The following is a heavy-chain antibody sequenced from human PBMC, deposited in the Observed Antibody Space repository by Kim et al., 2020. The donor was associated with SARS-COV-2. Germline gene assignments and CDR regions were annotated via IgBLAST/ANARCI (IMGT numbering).Heavy chain of an antibody. CDR1: GGSISSGGYS. CDR2: IYYSGST. Sequence: SETLSLTCAVSGGSISSGGYSWSWIRQPPGKGLEWIGYIYYSGSTYYNPSLKSRVTISVDRSKNQFSLKLSSVTAADTAVYYCARGYCSSTSCRFDYWGQGTLVTVSS. CDR3: ARGYCSSTSCRFDY. J-gene: IGHJ4*02. D-gene: IGHD2-2*01. V-gene: IGHV4-30-2*01.